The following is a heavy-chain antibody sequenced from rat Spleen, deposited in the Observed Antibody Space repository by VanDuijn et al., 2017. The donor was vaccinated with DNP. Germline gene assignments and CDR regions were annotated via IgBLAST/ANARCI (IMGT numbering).Heavy chain of an antibody. V-gene: IGHV3-3*01. CDR2: MNNADIT. CDR1: GYSITSCCR. D-gene: IGHD5-1*01. CDR3: ARSGLGRGFAY. Sequence: EVQLQESGPGLVEPSQSLSLTCSVTGYSITSCCRWTWIRKFPGNKLEWMGYMNNADITNYNPSLKSRISITRDTSKNQFFLQVKSVTTEDTATYYCARSGLGRGFAYWGQGTLVTVSS. J-gene: IGHJ3*01.